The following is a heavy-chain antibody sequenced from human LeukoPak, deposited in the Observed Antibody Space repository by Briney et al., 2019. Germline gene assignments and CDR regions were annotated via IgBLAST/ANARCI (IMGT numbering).Heavy chain of an antibody. J-gene: IGHJ4*02. Sequence: VASVNVSCKASGYTFTSYDINWVRQATGQGLEWMGWMNPNSGNTGYAQKFQGRVTMTRNTSISTAYMELSSLRSEDTAVYYCARGYKPGYSSGWSIFDYWGQGILVTVSS. CDR1: GYTFTSYD. D-gene: IGHD6-19*01. V-gene: IGHV1-8*01. CDR2: MNPNSGNT. CDR3: ARGYKPGYSSGWSIFDY.